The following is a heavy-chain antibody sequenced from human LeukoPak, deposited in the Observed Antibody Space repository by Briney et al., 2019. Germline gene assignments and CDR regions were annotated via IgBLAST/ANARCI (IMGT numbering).Heavy chain of an antibody. CDR1: GFTVSSNY. V-gene: IGHV3-66*01. CDR3: ARVSDYYGSGTPYLLGYYGMDV. Sequence: GGSLRLSCAASGFTVSSNYMSWVRQAPGKGLEWVSVIYSGGSTYYADSVKGRFTISRDNSKNTLYLQMNGLRAEDTAVYYCARVSDYYGSGTPYLLGYYGMDVWGQGTTVTVSS. CDR2: IYSGGST. J-gene: IGHJ6*02. D-gene: IGHD3-10*01.